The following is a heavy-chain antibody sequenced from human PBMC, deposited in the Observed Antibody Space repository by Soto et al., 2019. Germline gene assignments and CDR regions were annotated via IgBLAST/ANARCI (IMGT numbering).Heavy chain of an antibody. J-gene: IGHJ4*02. V-gene: IGHV1-18*01. CDR2: ISHNSGAT. CDR3: VREMWTGSGPPNLFEY. Sequence: QVQLVQSEGELRQPGASVTVSCRASGYTFTSYGIIWVRQAPGQGLEWMGYISHNSGATTYAQNLQGRLTLNTDTSTSTAYMELRSLSSDDTAIYYCVREMWTGSGPPNLFEYWGLGALVTVSS. CDR1: GYTFTSYG. D-gene: IGHD6-25*01.